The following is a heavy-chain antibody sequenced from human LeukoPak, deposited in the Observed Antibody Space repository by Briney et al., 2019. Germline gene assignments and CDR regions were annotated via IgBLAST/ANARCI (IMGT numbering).Heavy chain of an antibody. CDR1: GFSLSTSGMC. CDR2: IDWDDDK. CDR3: ARVPYSSSWYSFDY. J-gene: IGHJ4*02. D-gene: IGHD6-13*01. V-gene: IGHV2-70*01. Sequence: SGPALVKPTQTLTLTCTFSGFSLSTSGMCVSWIRQPPGKALEWLALIDWDDDKYYSTSLKTRLTISKDTSKNQVVLKMTNLDPVDTATYYCARVPYSSSWYSFDYWGQGTLVTVSS.